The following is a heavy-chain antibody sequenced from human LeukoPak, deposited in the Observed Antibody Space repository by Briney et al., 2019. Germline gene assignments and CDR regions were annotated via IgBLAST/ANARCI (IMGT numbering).Heavy chain of an antibody. CDR3: ARVFKNYFGSAYDN. V-gene: IGHV3-48*04. CDR2: ISGSGFTI. J-gene: IGHJ4*02. Sequence: GGSLRLSCAASGFTFSSYWMTWVRQAPGKGLEWLSYISGSGFTIYYADSARGRFHISRENAKNTLYLQMYSLRAEDTAVYFCARVFKNYFGSAYDNWGQGTLVTISS. CDR1: GFTFSSYW. D-gene: IGHD3-10*01.